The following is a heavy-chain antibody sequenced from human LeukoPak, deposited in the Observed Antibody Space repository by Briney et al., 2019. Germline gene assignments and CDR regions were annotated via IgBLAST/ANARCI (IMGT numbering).Heavy chain of an antibody. CDR2: IHYIVTT. Sequence: PSQSLSLTWTLAGDSITSYCCSWIRHPPGSVRGWIGYIHYIVTTNYNPSLRARSTISVDTSTDQFSRKMTSVTAAVTPCYNGTRQGPGGRAFDTWGQGTTVTVSS. CDR1: GDSITSYC. D-gene: IGHD2-8*02. V-gene: IGHV4-59*08. CDR3: TRQGPGGRAFDT. J-gene: IGHJ3*02.